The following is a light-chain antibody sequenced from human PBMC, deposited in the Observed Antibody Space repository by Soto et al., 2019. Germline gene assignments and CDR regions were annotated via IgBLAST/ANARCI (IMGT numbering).Light chain of an antibody. CDR2: KAS. CDR1: QSISGW. J-gene: IGKJ4*01. V-gene: IGKV1-5*03. CDR3: QQYKTYSPLT. Sequence: DIPMTQSPSTLSASVGDRVTITCRASQSISGWLAWYQQKPGKAPNLLIYKASSLESGVPSRFSGSGSGTEFTLTISSLQPEDFATYYCQQYKTYSPLTFGGGTKVEIK.